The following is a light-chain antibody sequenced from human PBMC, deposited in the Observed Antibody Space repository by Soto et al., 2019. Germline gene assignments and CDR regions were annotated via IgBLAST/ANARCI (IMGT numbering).Light chain of an antibody. CDR3: QQFGTSPVT. Sequence: EIGLTQSPGTLSLSPGERATLSCRASQSVSSSYLAWYQQKPGQAPRLLIYGASSRATGIPDRISGSGSGTDFTLTISRLEPEFFAVYYCQQFGTSPVTFGQGPEVDVK. J-gene: IGKJ1*01. CDR2: GAS. CDR1: QSVSSSY. V-gene: IGKV3-20*01.